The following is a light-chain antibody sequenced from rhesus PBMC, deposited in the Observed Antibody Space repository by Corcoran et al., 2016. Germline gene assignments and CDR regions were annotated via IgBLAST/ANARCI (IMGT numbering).Light chain of an antibody. J-gene: IGKJ3*01. Sequence: DIQMTQSPSSLSASVGDRVTITCRASENVNNYLNWYQQKPGKAPKLLIYKASTLQSWVPSRFSGSGSGTDYHFTISSLKPEDVATYYCQHGYGTPFTFGPGTKLDIK. CDR2: KAS. CDR3: QHGYGTPFT. V-gene: IGKV1-74*01. CDR1: ENVNNY.